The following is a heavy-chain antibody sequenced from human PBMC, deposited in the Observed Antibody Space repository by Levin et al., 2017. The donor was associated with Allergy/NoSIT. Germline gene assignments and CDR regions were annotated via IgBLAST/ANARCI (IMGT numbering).Heavy chain of an antibody. CDR3: ARDSVDYGDYAHDY. CDR1: GFTFSSYG. CDR2: IWYDGSNK. J-gene: IGHJ4*02. D-gene: IGHD4-17*01. V-gene: IGHV3-33*01. Sequence: GGSLRLSCAASGFTFSSYGMHWVRQAPGKGLEWVAVIWYDGSNKYYADSVKGRFTISRDNSKNTLYLQMNSLRAEDTAVYYCARDSVDYGDYAHDYWGQGTLVTVSS.